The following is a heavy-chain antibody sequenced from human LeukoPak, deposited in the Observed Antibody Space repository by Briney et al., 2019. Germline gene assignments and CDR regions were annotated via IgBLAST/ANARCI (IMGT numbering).Heavy chain of an antibody. CDR3: AVAYYYGSGDAFDI. CDR1: GFTFNNYA. J-gene: IGHJ3*02. Sequence: PGGSLSLSCAASGFTFNNYAMSWVRQTPGKGLEWVSTISSSGGSTYYAGAVKGRFTISRDNSKNTLSLQMNSLRAEDTAVYYCAVAYYYGSGDAFDIWGQATKVTVSS. D-gene: IGHD3-10*01. CDR2: ISSSGGST. V-gene: IGHV3-23*01.